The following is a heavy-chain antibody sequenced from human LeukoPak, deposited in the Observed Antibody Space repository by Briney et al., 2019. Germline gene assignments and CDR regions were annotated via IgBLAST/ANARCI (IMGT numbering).Heavy chain of an antibody. Sequence: GGSLRLSCAASGFTFSSYAMSWVRQAPGKGLEWVSAISGSGGSTYYADSVKGRFTLSRDDSKNTLYLQMHSLRVEDTAVYYCARGGSNAGYWGQGTLVTVSS. CDR2: ISGSGGST. J-gene: IGHJ4*02. CDR3: ARGGSNAGY. D-gene: IGHD1-26*01. V-gene: IGHV3-23*01. CDR1: GFTFSSYA.